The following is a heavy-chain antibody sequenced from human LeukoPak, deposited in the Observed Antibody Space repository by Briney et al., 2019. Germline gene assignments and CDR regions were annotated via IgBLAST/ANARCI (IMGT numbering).Heavy chain of an antibody. CDR1: GFTFSSYA. J-gene: IGHJ4*02. CDR2: IYSGGST. CDR3: ARTAAAGY. D-gene: IGHD6-13*01. V-gene: IGHV3-66*01. Sequence: GGSLRLSCAASGFTFSSYAMSWVRQAPGKGLEWVSVIYSGGSTYYADSVKGRFTISRDNSKNTLYLQMNSLRAEDTAVYYCARTAAAGYWGQGTLVTVSS.